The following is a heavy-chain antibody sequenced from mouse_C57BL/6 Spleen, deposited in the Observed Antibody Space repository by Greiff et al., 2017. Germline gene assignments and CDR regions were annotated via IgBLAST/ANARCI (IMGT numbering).Heavy chain of an antibody. V-gene: IGHV1-52*01. J-gene: IGHJ3*01. CDR1: GYTFTSYW. D-gene: IGHD1-3*01. CDR3: ARGDNHVGFAY. CDR2: IDPSDSET. Sequence: QVQLQQPGAELVRPGSSVKLSCKASGYTFTSYWMHWVKQRPIQGLEWIGNIDPSDSETHYNQKFKDKATLTVDKSSSTAYMQLSSLTSEDSAVYYCARGDNHVGFAYWGQGTLVTVSA.